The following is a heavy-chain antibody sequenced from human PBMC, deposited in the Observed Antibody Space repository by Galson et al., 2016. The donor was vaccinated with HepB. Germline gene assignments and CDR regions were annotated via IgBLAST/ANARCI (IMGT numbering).Heavy chain of an antibody. J-gene: IGHJ5*02. CDR3: ARVSAAADNWFDP. CDR2: ISTYNNNT. D-gene: IGHD6-13*01. Sequence: SVKVSCKASGYTFSNYGITWVRQAPGQGLECMGWISTYNNNTNYEQKFQDRVTMTTDTSTNTAYMELRSLRSDDTAVYYCARVSAAADNWFDPWGQGTLVTVSS. V-gene: IGHV1-18*01. CDR1: GYTFSNYG.